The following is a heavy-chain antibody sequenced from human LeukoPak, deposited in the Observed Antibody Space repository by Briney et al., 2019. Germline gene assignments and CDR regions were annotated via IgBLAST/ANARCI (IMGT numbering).Heavy chain of an antibody. CDR2: IYHSGST. J-gene: IGHJ4*02. V-gene: IGHV4-30-2*01. CDR3: ARGNIAAFDY. CDR1: GGSISSGGYY. D-gene: IGHD6-13*01. Sequence: SETLSLTCTVSGGSISSGGYYWSWIRQPPGKGLEWIGYIYHSGSTYYNPSLKSRVTISVDRSKNQFSLKLSSVTAADTAVYYCARGNIAAFDYWGQGTLVTVS.